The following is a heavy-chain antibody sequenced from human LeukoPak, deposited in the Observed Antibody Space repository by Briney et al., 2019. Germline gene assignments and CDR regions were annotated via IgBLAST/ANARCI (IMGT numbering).Heavy chain of an antibody. D-gene: IGHD6-13*01. CDR1: GGSISSGTYY. J-gene: IGHJ6*03. V-gene: IGHV4-39*07. CDR2: INHSGST. Sequence: SETLSLTCTVSGGSISSGTYYWSWIRQPPGKGLEWIGEINHSGSTNYNPSLKSRVTISVDTSKNQFSLKLSSVTAADTAVYYCARMAWYSSSWYYYYYYMDVWGKGTTVTVSS. CDR3: ARMAWYSSSWYYYYYYMDV.